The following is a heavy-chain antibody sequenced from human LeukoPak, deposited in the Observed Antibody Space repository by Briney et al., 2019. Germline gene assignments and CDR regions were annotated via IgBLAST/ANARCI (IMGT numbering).Heavy chain of an antibody. V-gene: IGHV1-18*01. CDR3: ARERTHDYSNRHIGLYYYYYYMDV. CDR2: ISVYNGNT. Sequence: GASVKVSCKASGYTFTSYGISWVRQAPGQGLEWMGWISVYNGNTNYAQKLQGRVTMTTDTSTSTAYMELRSLRSDDTAVYYCARERTHDYSNRHIGLYYYYYYMDVWGKGTTVTVSS. CDR1: GYTFTSYG. D-gene: IGHD4-11*01. J-gene: IGHJ6*03.